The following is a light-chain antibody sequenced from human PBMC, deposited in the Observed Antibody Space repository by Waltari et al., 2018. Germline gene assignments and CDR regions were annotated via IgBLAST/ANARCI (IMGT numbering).Light chain of an antibody. V-gene: IGKV3-15*01. Sequence: IVMTQSPATLSVSPGDSVTLACRASQSVNSKVAWYQQKPGQPPRLLIFDTSTRSTDIPARFSGRGSGTEFTLIITSLQSDDFAVYYCQQYNEWPPLTFGGGTKLDIK. CDR3: QQYNEWPPLT. J-gene: IGKJ4*01. CDR2: DTS. CDR1: QSVNSK.